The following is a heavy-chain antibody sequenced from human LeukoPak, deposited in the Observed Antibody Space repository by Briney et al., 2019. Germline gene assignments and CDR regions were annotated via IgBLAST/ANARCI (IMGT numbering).Heavy chain of an antibody. Sequence: ASVKVSCKASGGTFSSYAISWVRQAPGQGLEWMGGIIPIFGTANYAQKFQGRVTITTDEPTSTAYMELSSLRSEDTAVYYCARAAGCSSTSCWEPEAHNYYYYYYMDVWGKGTTVTVSS. CDR1: GGTFSSYA. D-gene: IGHD2-2*01. CDR3: ARAAGCSSTSCWEPEAHNYYYYYYMDV. V-gene: IGHV1-69*05. CDR2: IIPIFGTA. J-gene: IGHJ6*03.